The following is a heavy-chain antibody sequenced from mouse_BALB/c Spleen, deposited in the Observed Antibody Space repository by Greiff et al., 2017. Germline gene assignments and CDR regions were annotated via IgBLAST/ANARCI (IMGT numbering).Heavy chain of an antibody. CDR1: GFTFSDFY. Sequence: EVQRVESGGGLVQPGGSLRLSCATSGFTFSDFYMEWVRQPPGKRLEWIAASRNKANDYTTEYSASVKGRFIVSRDTSQSILYLQMNALRAEDTAIYYCARDAGLYYGNYGHAMDYWGQGTSVTVSS. V-gene: IGHV7-1*02. CDR3: ARDAGLYYGNYGHAMDY. J-gene: IGHJ4*01. D-gene: IGHD2-1*01. CDR2: SRNKANDYTT.